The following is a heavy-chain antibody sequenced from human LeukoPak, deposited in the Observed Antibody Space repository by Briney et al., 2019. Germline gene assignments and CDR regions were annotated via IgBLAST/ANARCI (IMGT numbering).Heavy chain of an antibody. V-gene: IGHV1-69*13. Sequence: SVKVSCKASGGTFSSYAISWVRQAPGQGLEWMGGIIPIFGTANYAQKFQGRVTITADESTSTAYMELSSLRSEDTAVYYCARGLYQYDSSGLKTNYYYYGMDVWGQGTTVTVSS. J-gene: IGHJ6*02. D-gene: IGHD3-22*01. CDR2: IIPIFGTA. CDR3: ARGLYQYDSSGLKTNYYYYGMDV. CDR1: GGTFSSYA.